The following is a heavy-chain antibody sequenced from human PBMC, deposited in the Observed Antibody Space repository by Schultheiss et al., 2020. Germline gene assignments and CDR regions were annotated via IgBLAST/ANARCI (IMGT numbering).Heavy chain of an antibody. CDR1: GYTFTSYY. CDR3: AKRYYYDSSGYQYAFDI. Sequence: ASVKVSCKASGYTFTSYYMHWVRQAPGQGLEWMGIINPSGGSTSYAQKFQGRVTMTRDTSTSTVYMELSSLRSEDTAVYYCAKRYYYDSSGYQYAFDIWGQGTMVTV. CDR2: INPSGGST. J-gene: IGHJ3*02. D-gene: IGHD3-22*01. V-gene: IGHV1-46*01.